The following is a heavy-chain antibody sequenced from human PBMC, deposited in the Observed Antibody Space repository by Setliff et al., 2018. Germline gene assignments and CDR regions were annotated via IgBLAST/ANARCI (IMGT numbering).Heavy chain of an antibody. CDR3: ARDYYYYDSSGYYYANWYFDL. J-gene: IGHJ2*01. Sequence: ASVKVSCKASGYTFTGYYMHWVRQAPGQGLEWMGRINPNSGGTNYAQKFQGRVTMTGDTSISTAYMELSRLRSDDTAVYYCARDYYYYDSSGYYYANWYFDLWGRGTLVTVSS. D-gene: IGHD3-22*01. V-gene: IGHV1-2*06. CDR2: INPNSGGT. CDR1: GYTFTGYY.